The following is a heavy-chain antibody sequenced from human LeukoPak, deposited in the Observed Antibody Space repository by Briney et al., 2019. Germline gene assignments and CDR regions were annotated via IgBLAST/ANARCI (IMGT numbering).Heavy chain of an antibody. CDR3: ARPSSSYAFDI. J-gene: IGHJ3*02. D-gene: IGHD6-13*01. CDR1: GGSISSYY. V-gene: IGHV4-59*08. CDR2: IYYSGST. Sequence: SETLSLTCTVSGGSISSYYWSWIWQPPGKGLEWIGYIYYSGSTNYNPSLKSRVTISVDTSKNQFSLKLSSVTAADTAVYYCARPSSSYAFDIWGQGTMVTVSS.